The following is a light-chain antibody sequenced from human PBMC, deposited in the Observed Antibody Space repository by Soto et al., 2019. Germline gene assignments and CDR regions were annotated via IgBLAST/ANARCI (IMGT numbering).Light chain of an antibody. Sequence: EIVLTQSPATLSLSPGERATLSCRASQSVSSYLAWYQQKPGQAPRLLIYDASNRATGIPARFSGSGSGTNFTTTISRPEPELPAVYYCHQRSHSFTFGGGTRVEIK. CDR1: QSVSSY. CDR3: HQRSHSFT. J-gene: IGKJ4*01. V-gene: IGKV3-11*01. CDR2: DAS.